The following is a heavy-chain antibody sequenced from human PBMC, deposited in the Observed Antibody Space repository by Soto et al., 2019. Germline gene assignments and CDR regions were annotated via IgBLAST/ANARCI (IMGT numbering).Heavy chain of an antibody. Sequence: GGSLRLSCAASGFTFSSYAMHWVRQAPGKGLEYVSTISSKGGSTYYANSVKGRFTISRDNSKNTLYLQMGSLRAEDMAVYYCARRTVPKTYYYGSGSYTWGQGTLVTVS. CDR2: ISSKGGST. V-gene: IGHV3-64*01. J-gene: IGHJ5*02. CDR1: GFTFSSYA. CDR3: ARRTVPKTYYYGSGSYT. D-gene: IGHD3-10*01.